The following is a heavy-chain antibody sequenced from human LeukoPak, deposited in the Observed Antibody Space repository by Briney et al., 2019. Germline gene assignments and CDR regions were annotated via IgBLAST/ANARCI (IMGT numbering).Heavy chain of an antibody. CDR1: GGSISSYY. CDR2: IYTSGST. CDR3: ARGYSSSWYLRGYYYSGIDV. J-gene: IGHJ6*02. Sequence: SETLSLTCTVSGGSISSYYWSWIRQPAGKGLEWIGRIYTSGSTNYNPSLKSRVTMSGDTSKNQSSLKRRAVSAADTAVYYCARGYSSSWYLRGYYYSGIDVWGQGTTVTVSS. V-gene: IGHV4-4*07. D-gene: IGHD6-13*01.